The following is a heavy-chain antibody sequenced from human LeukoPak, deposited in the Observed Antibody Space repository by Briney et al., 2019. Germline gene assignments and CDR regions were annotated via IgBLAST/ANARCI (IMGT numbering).Heavy chain of an antibody. Sequence: GGSLRLSCAASGFNFGGYSMSWVRQAPGRGLEWLSYIKSSSATIYYADSVKGRFIISRDNAQNSLYLQMASLRAEDTAMYYCARVRVPTDMTFSHYYMDVWGKGTTVTVSS. J-gene: IGHJ6*03. CDR1: GFNFGGYS. CDR2: IKSSSATI. V-gene: IGHV3-48*01. D-gene: IGHD1-1*01. CDR3: ARVRVPTDMTFSHYYMDV.